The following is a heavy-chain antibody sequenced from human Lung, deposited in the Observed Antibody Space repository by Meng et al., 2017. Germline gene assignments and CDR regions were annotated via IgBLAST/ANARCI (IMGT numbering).Heavy chain of an antibody. CDR1: GGSFSDYY. Sequence: QVQLQQAGAVLLKPSETLSLTCVVSGGSFSDYYWSWIRQPPGKGLEWIGEINHSGSTNYNPSLESRATISVDTSQNNLSLKLSSVTAADSAVYYCARGPTTMAHDFDYWGQGTLVTVSS. CDR3: ARGPTTMAHDFDY. CDR2: INHSGST. V-gene: IGHV4-34*01. D-gene: IGHD4-11*01. J-gene: IGHJ4*02.